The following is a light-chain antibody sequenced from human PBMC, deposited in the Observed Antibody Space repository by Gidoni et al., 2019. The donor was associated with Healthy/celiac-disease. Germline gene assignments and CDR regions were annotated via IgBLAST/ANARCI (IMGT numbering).Light chain of an antibody. Sequence: EIVMTQSPATLSVSLGERATLSCRASQSVSSNLAWYQQKPGQAPRLLIYGASTRATGIPARFSGSGSGTEFTLTISSLQSEDLAVYYCQQYNNWLGTFGQGTKVEIK. V-gene: IGKV3-15*01. CDR2: GAS. CDR3: QQYNNWLGT. J-gene: IGKJ1*01. CDR1: QSVSSN.